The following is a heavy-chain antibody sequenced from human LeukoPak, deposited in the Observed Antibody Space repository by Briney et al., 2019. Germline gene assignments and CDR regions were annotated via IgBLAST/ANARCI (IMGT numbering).Heavy chain of an antibody. D-gene: IGHD3-22*01. J-gene: IGHJ4*02. CDR1: GFTFSSYG. CDR2: IRYDGSNK. Sequence: GGSLRLSCAASGFTFSSYGMHWVRQAPGKGLEWVAFIRYDGSNKYYADSVKGRFTISRDNSKNTLYLQMNSLRAEDTAVYYCAKGAYYYDSSGYYIFDYWGQGTLVTVSS. V-gene: IGHV3-30*02. CDR3: AKGAYYYDSSGYYIFDY.